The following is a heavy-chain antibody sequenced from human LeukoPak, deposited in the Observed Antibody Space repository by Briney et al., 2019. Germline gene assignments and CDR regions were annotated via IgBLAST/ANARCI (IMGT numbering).Heavy chain of an antibody. D-gene: IGHD6-13*01. Sequence: SETLSLTCTVSGGSISSYYWSWIRQPAGKGLERIGRIYTSGSTNYNPSLKSRVTMSVDTSKNQFSLKLSSVTAADTAVYYCAREQQLVRGQVFTDYWGQGTLVTVSS. CDR3: AREQQLVRGQVFTDY. CDR1: GGSISSYY. J-gene: IGHJ4*02. V-gene: IGHV4-4*07. CDR2: IYTSGST.